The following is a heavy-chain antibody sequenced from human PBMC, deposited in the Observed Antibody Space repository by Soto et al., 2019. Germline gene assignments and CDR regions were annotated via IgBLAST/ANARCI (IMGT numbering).Heavy chain of an antibody. CDR1: GCTFTSYD. Sequence: GASVKVSCKASGCTFTSYDINWVRQATGQGLEWMGWMNPNSGNTGYAQKFQGRVTMTRNTSISTAYMELSSPRSEDTAVYYCARVASSSWYDDYWGQGTLVTVSS. CDR3: ARVASSSWYDDY. J-gene: IGHJ4*02. D-gene: IGHD6-13*01. V-gene: IGHV1-8*01. CDR2: MNPNSGNT.